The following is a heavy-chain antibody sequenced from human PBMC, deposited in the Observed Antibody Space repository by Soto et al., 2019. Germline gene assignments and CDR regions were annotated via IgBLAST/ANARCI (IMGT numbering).Heavy chain of an antibody. CDR3: ARYCSSSSCSQLYGMDV. D-gene: IGHD2-15*01. CDR1: GYSFTKYW. V-gene: IGHV5-10-1*01. CDR2: IDTSYSYS. Sequence: LGESLKISCKGSGYSFTKYWIIWVRQVPGKGLEWMGRIDTSYSYSHYSPSFQGHVTISADKSISTAYLQWSSLKASDTAMYYCARYCSSSSCSQLYGMDVWGQGTTVTVSS. J-gene: IGHJ6*02.